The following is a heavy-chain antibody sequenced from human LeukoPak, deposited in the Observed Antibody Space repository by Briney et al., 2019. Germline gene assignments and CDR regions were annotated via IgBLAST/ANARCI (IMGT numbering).Heavy chain of an antibody. D-gene: IGHD6-19*01. CDR3: ARFGLGKHIEVAGIPFDI. Sequence: SETLSLTCTVSGGSISSYYWSWIRQPPGKGLEWIGYIYHSGSTKYNPSLKSRVTISVDTSKNQFSLKLSSVTAADTAVYYCARFGLGKHIEVAGIPFDIWGQGTMVTVSS. J-gene: IGHJ3*02. CDR2: IYHSGST. V-gene: IGHV4-59*01. CDR1: GGSISSYY.